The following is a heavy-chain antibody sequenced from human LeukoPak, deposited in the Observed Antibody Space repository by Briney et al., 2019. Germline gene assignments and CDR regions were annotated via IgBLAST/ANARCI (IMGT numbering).Heavy chain of an antibody. V-gene: IGHV4-34*01. J-gene: IGHJ6*04. D-gene: IGHD2-2*01. CDR2: INHIGST. CDR1: SGSFSGYY. Sequence: SETLSLTCAVYSGSFSGYYRSWISQPPGKGLEWIGEINHIGSTNYNPSLKSRVTISVDTSKNQFSLKLSSVTAADTAVYYCARGVEDVVVPAAIFAYYYYGMDVWGKGTTVTVSS. CDR3: ARGVEDVVVPAAIFAYYYYGMDV.